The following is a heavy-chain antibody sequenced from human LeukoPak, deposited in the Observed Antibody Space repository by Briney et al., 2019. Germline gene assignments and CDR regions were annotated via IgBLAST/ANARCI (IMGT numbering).Heavy chain of an antibody. D-gene: IGHD6-13*01. V-gene: IGHV4-4*07. CDR1: GGSVSDYY. CDR2: IYTSGST. CDR3: ARVSSSWYQDWYFDL. J-gene: IGHJ2*01. Sequence: SETLSLTCTISGGSVSDYYWSWIRQSPGKGLEWIGRIYTSGSTNYSPSLKSRVTISVDTSKSQLSLKLSSVTAADTAVYYCARVSSSWYQDWYFDLWGRGTLVTVSS.